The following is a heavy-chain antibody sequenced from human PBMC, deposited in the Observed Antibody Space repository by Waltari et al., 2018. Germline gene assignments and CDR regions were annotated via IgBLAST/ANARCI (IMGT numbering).Heavy chain of an antibody. V-gene: IGHV1-69*08. J-gene: IGHJ5*02. Sequence: QVQLVQSGAEVKKPGSSVKVSCKASGVTFSSYAISWVLQAPGQGLEWMGRIIPIFGTANYAQKFQGRVTITADKSTSTAYMELSSLRSEDTAVYYCARDQTMGTAIRRATVPWGQGTLVTVSS. CDR2: IIPIFGTA. CDR1: GVTFSSYA. D-gene: IGHD5-18*01. CDR3: ARDQTMGTAIRRATVP.